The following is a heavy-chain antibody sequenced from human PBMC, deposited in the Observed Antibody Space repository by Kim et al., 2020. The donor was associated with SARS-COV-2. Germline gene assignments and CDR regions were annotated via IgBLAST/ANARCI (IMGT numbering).Heavy chain of an antibody. Sequence: GGSLRLSCAASGFTFSSYSMNWVRQAPGKGLEWVSYISSSSSTIYYADSVKGRFTISRDNAKNSLYLQMNSLRAEDTAVYYCARGGVVVKNWFDPWGQGTLVTVSS. CDR2: ISSSSSTI. V-gene: IGHV3-48*04. J-gene: IGHJ5*02. D-gene: IGHD3-22*01. CDR3: ARGGVVVKNWFDP. CDR1: GFTFSSYS.